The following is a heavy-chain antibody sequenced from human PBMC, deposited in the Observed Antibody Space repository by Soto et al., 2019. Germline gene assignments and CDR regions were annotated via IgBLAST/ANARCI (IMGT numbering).Heavy chain of an antibody. CDR3: ARDFSGSGNFDY. J-gene: IGHJ4*02. Sequence: ASVKVSCKASGGTFSSYAISWVRQAPGQGLEWMGGIIPIFGTANYAQKFQGRVTITADESTSTAYMELSSLRSEDTAVYYCARDFSGSGNFDYWGQGTLVTVSS. D-gene: IGHD2-15*01. CDR1: GGTFSSYA. V-gene: IGHV1-69*13. CDR2: IIPIFGTA.